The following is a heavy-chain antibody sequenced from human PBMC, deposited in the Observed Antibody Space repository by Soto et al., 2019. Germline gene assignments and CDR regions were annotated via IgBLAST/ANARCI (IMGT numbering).Heavy chain of an antibody. V-gene: IGHV3-30-3*01. Sequence: QMRLVESGGGVVQPGRSLRLSCTASGFSFSSYAMYWFRQPPGKGLEWVAVISHDGINKHYADSVKGRVTVSRDNSNHSLDLQLNSLRGEDTAMYYCARDMYSSDYFVKWFEPWRQGTLVTVSS. D-gene: IGHD6-19*01. CDR1: GFSFSSYA. CDR2: ISHDGINK. CDR3: ARDMYSSDYFVKWFEP. J-gene: IGHJ5*02.